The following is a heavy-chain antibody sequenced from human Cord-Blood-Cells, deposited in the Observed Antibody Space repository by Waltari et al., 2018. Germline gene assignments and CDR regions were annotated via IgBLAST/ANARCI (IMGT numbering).Heavy chain of an antibody. J-gene: IGHJ4*02. CDR1: GYTFTSYA. D-gene: IGHD1-26*01. CDR2: INAGNVNT. CDR3: ARGRGKSGSYFDY. V-gene: IGHV1-3*01. Sequence: QVQLVQSGADVKKPGASVTVSCNASGYTFTSYAMHCVRQAPGQRPEWMGWINAGNVNTKYSQKFQGSVTTTSDTSASTAYMELSSLRYEDTAVYYCARGRGKSGSYFDYWGQGALVTVSS.